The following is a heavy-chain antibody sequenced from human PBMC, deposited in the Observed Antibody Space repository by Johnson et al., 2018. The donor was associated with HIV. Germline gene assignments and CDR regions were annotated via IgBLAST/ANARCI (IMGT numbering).Heavy chain of an antibody. Sequence: QVQLVESGGGVVQPGRSLRLSCAVSGFTFSSYAMHWVRQAPGKGLEWVVVISYAGSNKYYADSVKGRFTISRDNSKNTLYLQMNSLRAEDTAVYYCAREEEGGAFDIWGQGTMVTVSS. CDR2: ISYAGSNK. V-gene: IGHV3-30*14. CDR3: AREEEGGAFDI. D-gene: IGHD3-16*01. J-gene: IGHJ3*02. CDR1: GFTFSSYA.